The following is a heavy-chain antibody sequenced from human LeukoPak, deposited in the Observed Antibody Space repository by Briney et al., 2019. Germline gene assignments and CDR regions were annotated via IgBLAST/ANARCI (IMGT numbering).Heavy chain of an antibody. CDR3: AGGDRNGWYFDY. Sequence: GGSLRLSCVASGFRFDDHGMCWVRQAPGKGLEWVSGINWNGGSTGYGDSVKGRFTISRDNAKNSLYLQMNSLRAEDTALYYCAGGDRNGWYFDYWGQGILVTVSS. D-gene: IGHD6-19*01. V-gene: IGHV3-20*04. J-gene: IGHJ4*02. CDR2: INWNGGST. CDR1: GFRFDDHG.